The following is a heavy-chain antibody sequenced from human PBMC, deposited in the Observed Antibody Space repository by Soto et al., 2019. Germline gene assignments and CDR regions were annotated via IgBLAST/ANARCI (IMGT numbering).Heavy chain of an antibody. CDR2: IGTAGDT. CDR1: GFTFSSYD. D-gene: IGHD6-19*01. Sequence: GSLRLSCAASGFTFSSYDMHWVRQATGKGLEWVSAIGTAGDTYYPGSVKGRFTISRENAKNSLYLQMNSLRAGDTAVYYCARVSSSGWYEGGAFDIWGQGTMVTVSS. CDR3: ARVSSSGWYEGGAFDI. J-gene: IGHJ3*02. V-gene: IGHV3-13*01.